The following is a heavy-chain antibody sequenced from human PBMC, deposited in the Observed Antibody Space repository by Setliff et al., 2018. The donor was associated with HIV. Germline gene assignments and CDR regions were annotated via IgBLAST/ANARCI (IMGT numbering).Heavy chain of an antibody. V-gene: IGHV4-39*02. CDR1: GDSISSGSYF. J-gene: IGHJ4*02. Sequence: SETLSLTCSVSGDSISSGSYFWGRIRQTPGKGLEWIGNIYYTGFAYYNPSLKSRVTISLDASKTHFFLNLTSVTDADTAVYFCTREGRGDPAMATTRIDYWGQGKLVTVSS. D-gene: IGHD1-1*01. CDR2: IYYTGFA. CDR3: TREGRGDPAMATTRIDY.